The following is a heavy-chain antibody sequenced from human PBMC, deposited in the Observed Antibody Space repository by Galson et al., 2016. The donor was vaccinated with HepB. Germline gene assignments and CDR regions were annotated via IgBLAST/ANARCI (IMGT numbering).Heavy chain of an antibody. J-gene: IGHJ4*02. Sequence: SLRLSCAASGFTLTNYGMHWVRQAPGKGLEWVAMISYDGSAEYYADSVKGRFTISRDNSENTMYLQVSSLRTEDTAVYYCAKDLWINKWTNYFDYWGQGTLVTVSS. CDR3: AKDLWINKWTNYFDY. CDR1: GFTLTNYG. CDR2: ISYDGSAE. V-gene: IGHV3-30*18. D-gene: IGHD2-21*01.